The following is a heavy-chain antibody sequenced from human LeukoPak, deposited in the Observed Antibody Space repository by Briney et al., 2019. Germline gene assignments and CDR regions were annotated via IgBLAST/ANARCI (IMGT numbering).Heavy chain of an antibody. Sequence: SETLSLTCTVSGGSISSSSYYWGWIRQPPGKGLEWIGTIYYSGNTYYNPSLKSRVTISVDMSKNQCSLKLSSVTAADTAVYYCARDRAGYCGGGSCYSGSWFDPWGQGTLVTVSS. J-gene: IGHJ5*02. D-gene: IGHD2-15*01. CDR3: ARDRAGYCGGGSCYSGSWFDP. V-gene: IGHV4-39*07. CDR1: GGSISSSSYY. CDR2: IYYSGNT.